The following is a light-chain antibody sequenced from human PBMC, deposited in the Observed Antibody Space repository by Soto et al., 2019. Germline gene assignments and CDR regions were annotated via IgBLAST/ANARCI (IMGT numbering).Light chain of an antibody. CDR3: QQANSFPLT. CDR1: QDISSW. Sequence: DIQMTQSPSFVSASVGDRVTITCLASQDISSWLVWYQQKQGKAPKLLIHATSGLQSGVPSRFRGSGSGTDLALTISNLQSQDFATYYCQQANSFPLTFGG. J-gene: IGKJ4*01. V-gene: IGKV1-12*01. CDR2: ATS.